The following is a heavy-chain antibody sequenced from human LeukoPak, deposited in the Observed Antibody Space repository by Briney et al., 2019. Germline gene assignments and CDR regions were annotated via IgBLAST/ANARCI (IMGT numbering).Heavy chain of an antibody. CDR2: IYTSGST. D-gene: IGHD2-15*01. V-gene: IGHV4-61*02. CDR3: ASIAQSQGSAFDI. CDR1: GGSISSGSYY. Sequence: PSGTLSLTCTVSGGSISSGSYYWSWIRQPAGKGLEWIGRIYTSGSTNYNPSLKSRVTISVDTSKNQFSLKLSSVTAADTAVYYCASIAQSQGSAFDIWGQGTMVTVSS. J-gene: IGHJ3*02.